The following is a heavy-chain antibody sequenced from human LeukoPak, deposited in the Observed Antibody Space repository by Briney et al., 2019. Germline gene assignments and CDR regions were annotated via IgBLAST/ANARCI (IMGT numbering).Heavy chain of an antibody. Sequence: SETLSLTCTVSGGSISSTSYFWGWLRQPPGKGLELIGSIYYRGDTYYNPSIKSRVTISVDTSKNHFSLKLSSVTAADTAVYYCARYLNYADYTAAFDIWGQGTMVAVSS. CDR3: ARYLNYADYTAAFDI. J-gene: IGHJ3*02. V-gene: IGHV4-39*02. D-gene: IGHD4-17*01. CDR2: IYYRGDT. CDR1: GGSISSTSYF.